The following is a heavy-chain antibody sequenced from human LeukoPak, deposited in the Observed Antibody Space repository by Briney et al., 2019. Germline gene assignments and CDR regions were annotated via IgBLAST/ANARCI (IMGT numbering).Heavy chain of an antibody. Sequence: GGSLRLSCAASGFTFSSYSMNWVRQAPGKGLEWVSSIGSSSSYIYYADSVEGRFTISRDNAKNSLYLQMNSLRAEDTAVYYCARDLSSLSWFDPWGQGTLVTVSS. J-gene: IGHJ5*02. CDR1: GFTFSSYS. CDR2: IGSSSSYI. CDR3: ARDLSSLSWFDP. V-gene: IGHV3-21*01. D-gene: IGHD6-6*01.